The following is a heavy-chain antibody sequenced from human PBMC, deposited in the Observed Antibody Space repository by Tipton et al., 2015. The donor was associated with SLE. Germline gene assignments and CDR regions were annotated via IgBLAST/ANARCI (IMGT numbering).Heavy chain of an antibody. Sequence: SLRLSCAASGFTFSSYSMNWVRQAPGKGLEWVSSISSSSSSTYYADSVKGRFIISRDNAKNSLYLQMNSLRAEDTAVYYCASLIAVAGTNYWGQGTLVTVSS. V-gene: IGHV3-21*01. D-gene: IGHD6-19*01. CDR3: ASLIAVAGTNY. CDR1: GFTFSSYS. CDR2: ISSSSSST. J-gene: IGHJ4*02.